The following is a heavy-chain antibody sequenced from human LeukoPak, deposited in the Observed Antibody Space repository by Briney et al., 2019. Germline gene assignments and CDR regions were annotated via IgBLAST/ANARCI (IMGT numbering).Heavy chain of an antibody. D-gene: IGHD6-13*01. CDR1: GYTFTSYG. J-gene: IGHJ4*02. CDR2: MNPNSGNT. Sequence: GASVKVSCKASGYTFTSYGISWVRQAPGQGLEWMGWMNPNSGNTGYAQKFQGRVTMTRNTSISTAYMELSSLRSEDTAAYYCARGVRAAAGTLNWGQGTLVTVSS. CDR3: ARGVRAAAGTLN. V-gene: IGHV1-8*02.